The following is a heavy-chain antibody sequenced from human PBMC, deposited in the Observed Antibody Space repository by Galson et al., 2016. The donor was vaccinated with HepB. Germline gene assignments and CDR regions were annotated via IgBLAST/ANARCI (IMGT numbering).Heavy chain of an antibody. CDR1: GGTFIGYA. CDR3: VGQGYCGGDCYWGGMDV. Sequence: CQASGGTFIGYAISWVRQAPGQGLEWMGGIIPIFGTANYAQNFQGRVAITADESTTTAYMELMSLRSEDTAVYYCVGQGYCGGDCYWGGMDVWGQGTTVIVSS. J-gene: IGHJ6*02. CDR2: IIPIFGTA. V-gene: IGHV1-69*01. D-gene: IGHD2-21*01.